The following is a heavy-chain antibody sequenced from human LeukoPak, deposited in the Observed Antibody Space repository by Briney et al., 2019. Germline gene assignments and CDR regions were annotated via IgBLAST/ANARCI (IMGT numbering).Heavy chain of an antibody. J-gene: IGHJ4*02. V-gene: IGHV3-64D*06. CDR1: GFTFSTYA. D-gene: IGHD3-10*01. CDR3: VKGGLVRGITKFEY. CDR2: VSSNGGST. Sequence: QSGGSLRLSCSASGFTFSTYAMHWVRQAPGKGLGYLSAVSSNGGSTSYADSVKGRFTISRDNSKNTLYIQMSSLKVEDTALYYCVKGGLVRGITKFEYWGQGTLVTVSS.